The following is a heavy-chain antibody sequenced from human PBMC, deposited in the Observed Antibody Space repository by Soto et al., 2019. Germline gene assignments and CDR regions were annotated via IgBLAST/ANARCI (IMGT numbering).Heavy chain of an antibody. CDR3: AREYRKQLFSHSGVDV. CDR1: GGSFSGYF. J-gene: IGHJ6*02. D-gene: IGHD6-13*01. Sequence: SETLSLTCAVYGGSFSGYFWSWIRQPPGKGLEWIGEVNHSGYTNYNPSLNSRVTISVDTSKNQFSLKLSSVTAADTAVYCCAREYRKQLFSHSGVDVWGQGTTVTVSS. V-gene: IGHV4-34*01. CDR2: VNHSGYT.